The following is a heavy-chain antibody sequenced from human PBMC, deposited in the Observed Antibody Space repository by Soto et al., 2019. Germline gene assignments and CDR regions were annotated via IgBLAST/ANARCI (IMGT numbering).Heavy chain of an antibody. D-gene: IGHD3-10*01. CDR2: IYYSGST. CDR3: ERYVVRGVYHAFDV. V-gene: IGHV4-31*03. CDR1: GGSISSGGYY. Sequence: SETLSLTCTVSGGSISSGGYYWSWIRQHPGKGLEWIGSIYYSGSTYYNPSLKSRVTISVDTAKNQFSLKLSSVTAADTAVYYCERYVVRGVYHAFDVWGQGTMVTVS. J-gene: IGHJ3*01.